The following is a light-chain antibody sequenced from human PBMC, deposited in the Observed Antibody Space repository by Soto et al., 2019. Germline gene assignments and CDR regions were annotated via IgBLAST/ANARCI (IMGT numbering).Light chain of an antibody. CDR1: SSDVGGYNY. CDR3: ASYTSSSSYV. J-gene: IGLJ1*01. CDR2: EVS. V-gene: IGLV2-14*01. Sequence: ALTQPASVSGSPGQSITISCTGTSSDVGGYNYVSWYQQHPGKAPKLMIYEVSNRPSGVSNRFSGSKSGNTASLTISGLQAEDEADYYCASYTSSSSYVFGTGTKVTVL.